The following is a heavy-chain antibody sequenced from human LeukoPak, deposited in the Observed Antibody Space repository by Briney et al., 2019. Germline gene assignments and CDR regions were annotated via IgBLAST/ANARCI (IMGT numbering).Heavy chain of an antibody. CDR2: IYPGDSDT. CDR1: GYTFTNYW. D-gene: IGHD6-13*01. J-gene: IGHJ5*02. Sequence: KGGESLKISCKGSGYTFTNYWIAWVRQMPGKGLEWMGIIYPGDSDTRYNPSFQGQVTISADKSFSTTYLQWSSLKTSDTAMYFCARHREEGSSWSKFDPWGQGTLVTVSS. CDR3: ARHREEGSSWSKFDP. V-gene: IGHV5-51*01.